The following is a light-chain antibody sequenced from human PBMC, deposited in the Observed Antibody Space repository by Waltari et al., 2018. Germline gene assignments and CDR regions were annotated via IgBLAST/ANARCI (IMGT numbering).Light chain of an antibody. V-gene: IGLV2-23*02. Sequence: QSAPTQPASVSGSPGQSLTISCTGTNSDVGRSNLVSWYQQHPDKAPKLIIYDVTGRPSGVSDRLSGSKSGNTASLTISGLQAEDEADYYCCSYAGSFTWVFGGGTKLTVL. CDR1: NSDVGRSNL. CDR2: DVT. CDR3: CSYAGSFTWV. J-gene: IGLJ3*02.